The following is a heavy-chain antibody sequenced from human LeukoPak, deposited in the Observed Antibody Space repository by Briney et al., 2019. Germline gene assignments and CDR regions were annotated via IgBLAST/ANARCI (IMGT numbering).Heavy chain of an antibody. D-gene: IGHD3-16*01. CDR1: GFNFTNAR. V-gene: IGHV3-15*01. J-gene: IGHJ4*02. Sequence: GGSLRLSCGTAGFNFTNARMSWVRQAPGMGLEWVGRIKSQIDGATTDYGAAVHGRATISRDDSKNTLFLRMSSLRIEDTGMYYYVTTSYDYGDYVADNWGQGTLVTVSS. CDR2: IKSQIDGATT. CDR3: VTTSYDYGDYVADN.